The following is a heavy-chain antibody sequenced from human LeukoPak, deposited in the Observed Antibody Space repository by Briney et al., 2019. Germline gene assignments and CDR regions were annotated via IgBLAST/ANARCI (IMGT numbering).Heavy chain of an antibody. CDR2: IIPILGIA. V-gene: IGHV1-69*04. CDR3: ARDGCSGGSCYSGLWFDP. D-gene: IGHD2-15*01. J-gene: IGHJ5*02. Sequence: ASVKVSCKASGGTFSSYTISWVRQAPGQGLEWMGRIIPILGIANYAQKFQGRVTITADKSTSTAYMELSSLRSEDTAVYYCARDGCSGGSCYSGLWFDPWGQGTLVTVSS. CDR1: GGTFSSYT.